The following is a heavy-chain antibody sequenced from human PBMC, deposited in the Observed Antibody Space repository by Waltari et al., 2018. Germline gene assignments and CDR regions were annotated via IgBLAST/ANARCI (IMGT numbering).Heavy chain of an antibody. CDR1: GFTFSSYW. D-gene: IGHD6-13*01. J-gene: IGHJ4*02. CDR3: AREIGQQVVSPDY. CDR2: IKPDGNQK. Sequence: EVQLVESGGGLVQPGGSLRLSCAASGFTFSSYWMSWVRQAPGKGLEWVANIKPDGNQKYYIDSVKGRFTISRDNAKNSLYLQMNSLRAEDTAVYYCAREIGQQVVSPDYWGQGTLVTVSS. V-gene: IGHV3-7*01.